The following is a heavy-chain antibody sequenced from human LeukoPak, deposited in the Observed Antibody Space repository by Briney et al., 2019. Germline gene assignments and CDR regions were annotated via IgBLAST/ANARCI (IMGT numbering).Heavy chain of an antibody. D-gene: IGHD5-18*01. V-gene: IGHV3-74*01. Sequence: GGSLRLSCAASGFTFSSYWMHWVRQAPGKGLVWVSRINSDGSSTSYADSVKGRFTISRDNAKNSLFLQMNSLRAEDTAVYYCARLDTTMLFLDYRGQGTLVTVSS. CDR1: GFTFSSYW. CDR2: INSDGSST. J-gene: IGHJ4*02. CDR3: ARLDTTMLFLDY.